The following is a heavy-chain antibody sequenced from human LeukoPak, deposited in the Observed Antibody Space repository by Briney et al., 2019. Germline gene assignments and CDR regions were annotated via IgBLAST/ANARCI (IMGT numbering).Heavy chain of an antibody. D-gene: IGHD4-11*01. J-gene: IGHJ4*02. CDR3: ARVEYSSGHSDY. V-gene: IGHV1-69*05. Sequence: GASVKVSCKASGGTFSSYAISWVRQAPGQGLEWMGGIIPIFGTANYAQKFQGRVTMTRDMSTGTFYMELSSLRSEDTAIYYCARVEYSSGHSDYWGQGSLVTVSS. CDR1: GGTFSSYA. CDR2: IIPIFGTA.